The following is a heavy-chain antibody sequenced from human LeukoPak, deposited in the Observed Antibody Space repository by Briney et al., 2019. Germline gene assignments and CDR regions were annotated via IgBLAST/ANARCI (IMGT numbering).Heavy chain of an antibody. D-gene: IGHD2-2*01. CDR1: GYTFTGYY. V-gene: IGHV1-2*02. J-gene: IGHJ3*02. CDR3: ARVGPSWAFDI. Sequence: ASVKASCKASGYTFTGYYMHWVRQAPGQGLEWMGWMNPNSGVTNYAQKFQGRVTLTRDTSISTAYMELSRLRSDDTAVYYCARVGPSWAFDIWGQGTMVTVSS. CDR2: MNPNSGVT.